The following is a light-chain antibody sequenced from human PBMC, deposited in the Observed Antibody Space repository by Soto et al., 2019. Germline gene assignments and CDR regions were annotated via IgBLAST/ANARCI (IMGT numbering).Light chain of an antibody. CDR3: QHYGNSPPAYT. V-gene: IGKV3-20*01. Sequence: EIVLTQSPGTLSLSPGERATLSCRASQSVSSSFLAWYQQRPDQAPRLLIFGASYRASGIPDRFSGSGSGTDFTLTISRLEPEDCAVYYCQHYGNSPPAYTFGPGTNVD. CDR1: QSVSSSF. CDR2: GAS. J-gene: IGKJ3*01.